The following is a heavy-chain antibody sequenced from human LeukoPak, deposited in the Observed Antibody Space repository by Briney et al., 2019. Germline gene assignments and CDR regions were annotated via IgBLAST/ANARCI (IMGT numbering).Heavy chain of an antibody. CDR3: ASSGSYFYYYYYMDV. CDR2: IIPIFGTA. CDR1: GGTFSSYA. V-gene: IGHV1-69*05. D-gene: IGHD3-10*01. J-gene: IGHJ6*03. Sequence: VASVKVSCKASGGTFSSYAISWVRQASGQGLEWMGGIIPIFGTANYAQKFQGRVTITTDESTSTAYMELSSLRSEDTAVYYCASSGSYFYYYYYMDVWGKGTTVTVSS.